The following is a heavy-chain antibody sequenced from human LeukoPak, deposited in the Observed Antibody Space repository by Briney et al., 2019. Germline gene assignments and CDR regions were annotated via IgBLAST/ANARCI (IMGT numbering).Heavy chain of an antibody. CDR2: IKSDGSST. D-gene: IGHD3-10*01. V-gene: IGHV3-74*01. CDR1: GFTFSSYW. Sequence: HSGGSLRLSCAASGFTFSSYWMHWVRQAPGKGLVWVSRIKSDGSSTSYADSVKGRFTISRDNAKNTLYLQMNSLRAEDTAVYYCAKGGTHYCGSGEGVDYWGQGTLVTVSS. CDR3: AKGGTHYCGSGEGVDY. J-gene: IGHJ4*02.